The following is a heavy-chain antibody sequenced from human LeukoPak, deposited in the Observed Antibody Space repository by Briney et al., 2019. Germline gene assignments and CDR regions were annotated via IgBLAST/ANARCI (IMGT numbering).Heavy chain of an antibody. CDR3: TYGLRGYYYDSSRFDY. CDR1: GFTFSGSA. V-gene: IGHV3-73*01. J-gene: IGHJ4*02. Sequence: GGSLRLSCAASGFTFSGSAMHWVRQASGKGLEWVGRIRSKANSYATAYAASVKGRFTISRDDSKNTAYLQMNSLKTEDTAVYYCTYGLRGYYYDSSRFDYWGQGTLVTVSS. CDR2: IRSKANSYAT. D-gene: IGHD3-22*01.